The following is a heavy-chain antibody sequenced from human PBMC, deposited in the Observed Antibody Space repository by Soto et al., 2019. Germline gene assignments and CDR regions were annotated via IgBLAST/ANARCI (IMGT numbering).Heavy chain of an antibody. CDR1: GFTFSSYA. J-gene: IGHJ4*02. Sequence: GGSLRLSCAASGFTFSSYAMHWVRQAPGKGLEWVAVISYDGSNKYYADSVKGRFTISRDNSKNTLYLQMNSLRAEDTAVYYCARVVDYYDSSGPNGPFDYWGQGTLVTVSS. CDR3: ARVVDYYDSSGPNGPFDY. CDR2: ISYDGSNK. D-gene: IGHD3-22*01. V-gene: IGHV3-30-3*01.